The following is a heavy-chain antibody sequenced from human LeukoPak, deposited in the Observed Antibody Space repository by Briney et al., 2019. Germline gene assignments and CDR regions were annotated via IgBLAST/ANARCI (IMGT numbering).Heavy chain of an antibody. V-gene: IGHV3-23*01. CDR3: IKVIMFAFDI. CDR2: ISGSGGST. D-gene: IGHD3-10*02. Sequence: GGSLRLSCAASGFTFSGYAMSWVRQAPGKGLEWVSGISGSGGSTHYADSVKGRFTISRDNSKNTLYLQMNSLRAEDTAVYFCIKVIMFAFDIWGQGTMVTVSS. J-gene: IGHJ3*02. CDR1: GFTFSGYA.